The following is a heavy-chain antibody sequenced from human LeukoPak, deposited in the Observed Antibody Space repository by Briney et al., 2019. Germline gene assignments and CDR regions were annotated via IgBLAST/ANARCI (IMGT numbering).Heavy chain of an antibody. CDR2: FHLEDGET. Sequence: ASVEVSCKVSGPTLTALSMKRLGQAAGLGRGWLGGFHLEDGETSYAQKFQGRVTMTLDTSTDTAYMELSSLRSEHTAVYYCATCQAAAGTKGYYYYGMDGWGQGTTVTFAS. CDR3: ATCQAAAGTKGYYYYGMDG. J-gene: IGHJ6*01. V-gene: IGHV1-24*01. CDR1: GPTLTALS. D-gene: IGHD6-13*01.